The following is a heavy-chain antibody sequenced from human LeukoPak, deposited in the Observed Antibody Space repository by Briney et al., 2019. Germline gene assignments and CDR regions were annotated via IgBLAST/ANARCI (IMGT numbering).Heavy chain of an antibody. D-gene: IGHD3-16*01. Sequence: GGSLRLSCAASGFTFDDYAMHWVRQAPGKGLEWVANIKEDGSDNNYVDSVKGRFTISRDNAKNSLFLQMNSLRAEDTALYYCARGGGAPDYWGQGTLVTVSS. CDR2: IKEDGSDN. CDR1: GFTFDDYA. J-gene: IGHJ4*02. V-gene: IGHV3-7*04. CDR3: ARGGGAPDY.